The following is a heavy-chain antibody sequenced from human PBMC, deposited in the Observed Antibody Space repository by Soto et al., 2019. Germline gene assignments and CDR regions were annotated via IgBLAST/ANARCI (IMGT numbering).Heavy chain of an antibody. V-gene: IGHV4-38-2*01. Sequence: PSETLSLTCAVSGYSISSGYYWGWIRQPPGKGLEWIGSIYHSGSTHYNPSLKSRVTISVDTSKNQFSLKLSSVTAADTAVYYCARPITIFGVAYDAFDIWGQGTMVTVSS. CDR1: GYSISSGYY. CDR3: ARPITIFGVAYDAFDI. CDR2: IYHSGST. D-gene: IGHD3-3*01. J-gene: IGHJ3*02.